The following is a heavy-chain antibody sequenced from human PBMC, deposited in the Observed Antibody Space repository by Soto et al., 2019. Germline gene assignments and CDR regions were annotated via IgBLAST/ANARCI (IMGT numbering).Heavy chain of an antibody. CDR3: ASLHGARFDP. D-gene: IGHD4-17*01. V-gene: IGHV4-4*08. CDR2: ISSSGYT. CDR1: GGSISTND. J-gene: IGHJ5*02. Sequence: QVQLQESGPGLVKPSETLSLTCTVSGGSISTNDWSWIRQPPGKGLEWIGYISSSGYTNYNASLKSRITISIDTSKNQFSLKLPSVTAADTAVYYCASLHGARFDPWGQGALVTVSS.